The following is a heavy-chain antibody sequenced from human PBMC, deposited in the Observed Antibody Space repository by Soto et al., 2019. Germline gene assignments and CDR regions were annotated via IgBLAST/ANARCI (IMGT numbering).Heavy chain of an antibody. CDR1: GGTSSSYA. Sequence: SVKVSCKASGGTSSSYAISWVRQAPGQGLEWMGGIIPIFGTANYAQKFQGRVTITADESTSTAYMELSSLRSEDTAVYYCARDRRVVTATLRCAFDIWGQGTMVTVSS. CDR2: IIPIFGTA. D-gene: IGHD2-21*02. V-gene: IGHV1-69*13. J-gene: IGHJ3*02. CDR3: ARDRRVVTATLRCAFDI.